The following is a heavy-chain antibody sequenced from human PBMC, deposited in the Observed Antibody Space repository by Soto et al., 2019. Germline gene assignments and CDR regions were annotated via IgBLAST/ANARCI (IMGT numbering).Heavy chain of an antibody. Sequence: QVQLVESGGGVVQPGRSLRLSCAASGFTFSSYGMHWVRQAPGKGLEWVAVIWYDGSNKYYADSVKGRFTISRDNSKNTLYLQMNSLRAEDTAVYYCARGGPMVLGDAYMDVWGKGTTVTVSS. V-gene: IGHV3-33*01. CDR2: IWYDGSNK. CDR3: ARGGPMVLGDAYMDV. J-gene: IGHJ6*03. CDR1: GFTFSSYG. D-gene: IGHD3-10*01.